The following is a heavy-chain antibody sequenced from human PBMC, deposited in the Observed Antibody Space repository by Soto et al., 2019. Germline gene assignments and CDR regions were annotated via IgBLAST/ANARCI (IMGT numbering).Heavy chain of an antibody. CDR1: GGSISSGRFY. Sequence: QVQLQESGPGLVKPSQTLTLTCTVSGGSISSGRFYWSWIRQHPGKGLEWIGHISDSGSSYYNPSLESRVSISVDPSQNQFSLKLSAVTAADTAVYFCARTTFYDVFTAYYSLFDYWGQGTMVTVSS. V-gene: IGHV4-31*03. CDR2: ISDSGSS. CDR3: ARTTFYDVFTAYYSLFDY. J-gene: IGHJ4*02. D-gene: IGHD3-9*01.